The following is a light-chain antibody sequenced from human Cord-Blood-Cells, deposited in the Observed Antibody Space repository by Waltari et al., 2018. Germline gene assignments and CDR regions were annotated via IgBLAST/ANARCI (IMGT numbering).Light chain of an antibody. CDR2: KDS. J-gene: IGLJ2*01. CDR3: QSADSSGTYVV. CDR1: ALPKQY. Sequence: SYELTQSPSVSVSPGQTARITCSGDALPKQYAYWYQQKPGQAPVLGIYKDSERPSGIPERFSGSSSGTTVTLTISGVQAEDEADYYCQSADSSGTYVVFGGGTKLTVL. V-gene: IGLV3-25*03.